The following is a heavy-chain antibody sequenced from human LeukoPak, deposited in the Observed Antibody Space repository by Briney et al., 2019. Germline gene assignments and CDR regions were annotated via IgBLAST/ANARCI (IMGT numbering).Heavy chain of an antibody. V-gene: IGHV3-49*04. Sequence: GGSLRLSCTASGFTFGDYAMSWVRQAPGKGPEWVGFIRRKANGGTTEYAASVKGRFTISRDDSKSIAYLQMNSLKTEDTAVYYCTSGLYYDSWSDLFDYWGQGTLVTVSS. CDR2: IRRKANGGTT. CDR1: GFTFGDYA. D-gene: IGHD3-3*01. CDR3: TSGLYYDSWSDLFDY. J-gene: IGHJ4*02.